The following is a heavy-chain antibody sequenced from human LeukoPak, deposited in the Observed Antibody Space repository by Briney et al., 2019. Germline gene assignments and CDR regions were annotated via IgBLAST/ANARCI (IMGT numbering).Heavy chain of an antibody. CDR1: GFTVSNTY. Sequence: GGSLRLSCTASGFTVSNTYVTWVRQAPGKGLDWVSGISGSGGSTAYADSVKGRFTISRDNSKNTLYLQMNSLRAEDTAVYYCAKGAGVYFDYWGQGTLVTVSS. J-gene: IGHJ4*02. CDR2: ISGSGGST. CDR3: AKGAGVYFDY. V-gene: IGHV3-23*01. D-gene: IGHD3-10*01.